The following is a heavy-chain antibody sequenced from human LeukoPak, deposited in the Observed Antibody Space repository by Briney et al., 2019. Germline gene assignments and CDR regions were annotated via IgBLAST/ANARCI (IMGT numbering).Heavy chain of an antibody. CDR2: IYYSGST. D-gene: IGHD3-16*02. J-gene: IGHJ3*02. CDR1: GGSISSSSYY. CDR3: ARIDYVWGSYLSTSDDAFDI. Sequence: PSETLSLTCTVSGGSISSSSYYWGWIRQPPGKGLEWIGSIYYSGSTYYNPSLKSRVTISVDTSKNQFSLKLSSVTAADTAVYYCARIDYVWGSYLSTSDDAFDIWGQGTMVTVSS. V-gene: IGHV4-39*07.